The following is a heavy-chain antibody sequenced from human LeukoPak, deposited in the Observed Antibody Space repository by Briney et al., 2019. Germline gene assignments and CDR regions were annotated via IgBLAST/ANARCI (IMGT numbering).Heavy chain of an antibody. Sequence: SETLSLTCAVSGYSISSGYYWGWIRQPPGKGLEWIGSIYHSGSTYYNPSLKSRVTISVDTSKSQFSLKLSSVTAADTAVYYCARNIAAPVVVDYWGQGTLVTVSS. CDR3: ARNIAAPVVVDY. CDR2: IYHSGST. D-gene: IGHD6-6*01. J-gene: IGHJ4*02. V-gene: IGHV4-38-2*01. CDR1: GYSISSGYY.